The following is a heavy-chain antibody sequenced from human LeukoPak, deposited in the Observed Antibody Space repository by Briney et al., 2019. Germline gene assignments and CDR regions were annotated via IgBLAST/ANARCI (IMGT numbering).Heavy chain of an antibody. J-gene: IGHJ4*02. CDR1: GGSISSSIYY. D-gene: IGHD2-2*01. CDR2: VFYNGAT. Sequence: SETLSLTCIVSGGSISSSIYYWAWVRQPPGKGLEWIGTVFYNGATQYSPSLRSRVTISIDTSTNQFSLKLTSVTAADTAVYYCARVGAYCTSTSCLDYWGQGTLVTVSS. CDR3: ARVGAYCTSTSCLDY. V-gene: IGHV4-39*07.